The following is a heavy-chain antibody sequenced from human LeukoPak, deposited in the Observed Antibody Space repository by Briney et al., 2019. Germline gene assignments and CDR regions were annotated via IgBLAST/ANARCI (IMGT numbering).Heavy chain of an antibody. CDR3: ASMGGYCSSTSCYDIDP. CDR2: IYHSGST. V-gene: IGHV4-30-2*01. CDR1: GGSISSGGYY. D-gene: IGHD2-2*01. J-gene: IGHJ5*02. Sequence: SQTLSLTCTVSGGSISSGGYYWSWIRQPPGKGLEWIGYIYHSGSTYYNPSLKSRVTISVDRSKNQFPLKLSSVTAADTAVYYCASMGGYCSSTSCYDIDPWGQGTLVTVSS.